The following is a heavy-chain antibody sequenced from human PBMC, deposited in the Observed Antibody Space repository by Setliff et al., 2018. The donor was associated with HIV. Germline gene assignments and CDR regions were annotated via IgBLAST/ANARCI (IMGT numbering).Heavy chain of an antibody. J-gene: IGHJ6*02. CDR1: GFTFSSYA. D-gene: IGHD6-13*01. CDR2: VSGSGGST. Sequence: GGSLRLSCAASGFTFSSYAMSWVRQAPGKGLEWVSAVSGSGGSTYYADSVKGRFAISRDNSKNTLFLQMNSLRPEDTAVYYCARDCRVGWVFTYGMDVWGQGTLVTVSS. CDR3: ARDCRVGWVFTYGMDV. V-gene: IGHV3-23*01.